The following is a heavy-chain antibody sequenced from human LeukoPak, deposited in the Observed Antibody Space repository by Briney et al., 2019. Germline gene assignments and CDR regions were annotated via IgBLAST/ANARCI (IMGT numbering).Heavy chain of an antibody. CDR2: INAGNGNT. D-gene: IGHD6-13*01. J-gene: IGHJ5*02. CDR1: GYTFTSYA. CDR3: ARKVDPGIAAAGNPNWFDP. V-gene: IGHV1-3*01. Sequence: ASVKVSCKASGYTFTSYAMHWVRQAPGQRLEWMGWINAGNGNTKYSQKFQGRVTITRDTSASTAYMELSSLRSEDTAVYYCARKVDPGIAAAGNPNWFDPWGQGTLVTVSS.